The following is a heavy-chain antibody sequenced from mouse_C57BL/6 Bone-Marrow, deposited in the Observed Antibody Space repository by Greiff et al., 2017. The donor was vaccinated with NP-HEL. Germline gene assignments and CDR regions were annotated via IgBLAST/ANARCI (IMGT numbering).Heavy chain of an antibody. D-gene: IGHD1-1*01. CDR1: GFSLTSYA. J-gene: IGHJ4*01. Sequence: VKLVESGPGLVAPSQSLSITCTVSGFSLTSYAISWVRQPPGKGLEWLGVIWTGGGTNYNSALKSRLSISKDNSKSQVFLKMNSLQTDDTARYYCARITTVVYYYAMDYWGQGTSVTVSS. CDR2: IWTGGGT. V-gene: IGHV2-9-1*01. CDR3: ARITTVVYYYAMDY.